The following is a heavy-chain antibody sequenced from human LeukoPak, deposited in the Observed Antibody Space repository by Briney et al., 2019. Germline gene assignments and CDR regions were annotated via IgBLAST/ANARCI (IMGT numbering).Heavy chain of an antibody. CDR2: IIPIFGTA. CDR1: GGTFSSYA. V-gene: IGHV1-69*05. D-gene: IGHD2-2*01. Sequence: GASVKVSCKASGGTFSSYAISWVRQAPGQGLEWMGGIIPIFGTANYAQKFQGRVTITTDESTSTAYMELSSLRSEDTAVYYCARGLVVVPAAISWFDPWGQGTLVTVSS. J-gene: IGHJ5*02. CDR3: ARGLVVVPAAISWFDP.